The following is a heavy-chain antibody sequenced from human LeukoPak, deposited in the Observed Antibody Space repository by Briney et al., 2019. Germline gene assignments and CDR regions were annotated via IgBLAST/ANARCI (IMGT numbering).Heavy chain of an antibody. J-gene: IGHJ4*02. V-gene: IGHV1-2*02. CDR2: INPNSGGT. D-gene: IGHD4-17*01. CDR3: ARFPHDYGDYFDY. CDR1: GYTFTGYY. Sequence: ASVRVSCKASGYTFTGYYMHWVRQAPGQGLEWMGWINPNSGGTNYAQKSQGRVTMTRDTSISTAYMELSRLRSDDTAVYYCARFPHDYGDYFDYWGQGTLVTVSS.